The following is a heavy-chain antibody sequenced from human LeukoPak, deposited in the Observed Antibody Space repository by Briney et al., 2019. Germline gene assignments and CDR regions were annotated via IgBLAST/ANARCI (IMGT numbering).Heavy chain of an antibody. CDR2: ISSSSSYI. V-gene: IGHV3-21*01. D-gene: IGHD3-22*01. J-gene: IGHJ6*02. Sequence: GGSLRLSCAASGFTFSSYSMNWVRQAPGKGLEWVSSISSSSSYIYYADSVKGRFTISRDNAKDPLYLQMNSLRAEDTAVYYCARDYYDSLYYYYGMDVWGQGTTVTVSS. CDR1: GFTFSSYS. CDR3: ARDYYDSLYYYYGMDV.